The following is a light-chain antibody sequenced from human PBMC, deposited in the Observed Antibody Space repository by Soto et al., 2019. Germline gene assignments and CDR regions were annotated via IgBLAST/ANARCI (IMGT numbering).Light chain of an antibody. V-gene: IGKV1-39*01. Sequence: DIQMTQSPSSLSVSVGDRVTITCRASQSIGGFLNWYQQKLGKAPKLLIYAASSLQSGVPSRFSGSGSGTDFTLTISSLQPEYFATYYCQHSYSTPLTFGGGTKVEI. CDR1: QSIGGF. J-gene: IGKJ4*01. CDR2: AAS. CDR3: QHSYSTPLT.